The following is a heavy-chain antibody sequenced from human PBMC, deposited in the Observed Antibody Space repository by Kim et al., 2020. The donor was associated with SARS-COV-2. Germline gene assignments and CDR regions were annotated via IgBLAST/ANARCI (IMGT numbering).Heavy chain of an antibody. CDR1: GYSISSGYY. V-gene: IGHV4-38-2*02. D-gene: IGHD3-16*01. Sequence: SETLSLTCTVSGYSISSGYYWGWIRQPPGKGLEWIGSIYHSGSTYYNPSLKSRVTISVDTSKNQFSLKLSSVTAADTAVYYCAGPGEVADYWGQGTLVTVSS. CDR2: IYHSGST. J-gene: IGHJ4*02. CDR3: AGPGEVADY.